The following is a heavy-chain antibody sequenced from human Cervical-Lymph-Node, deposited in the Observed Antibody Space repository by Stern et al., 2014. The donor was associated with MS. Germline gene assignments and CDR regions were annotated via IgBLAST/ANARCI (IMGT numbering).Heavy chain of an antibody. V-gene: IGHV1-69*01. CDR1: GGTFSSYA. Sequence: QVQLVESGAEVKKPGSSVKVSCKASGGTFSSYAIRWVRQAPGQGLERMGGIIPIFGTANYAQKFQGRVTITADESTSTAYMELSSLRSEDTAVYYCARGGRYDFWSGYYLLDYWGQGTLVTVSS. D-gene: IGHD3-3*01. CDR2: IIPIFGTA. J-gene: IGHJ4*02. CDR3: ARGGRYDFWSGYYLLDY.